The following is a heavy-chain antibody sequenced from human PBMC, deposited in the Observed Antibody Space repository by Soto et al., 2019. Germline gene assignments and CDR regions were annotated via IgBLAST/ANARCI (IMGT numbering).Heavy chain of an antibody. CDR2: INHSGST. CDR3: ARGRGKAAAGHRNWFDP. D-gene: IGHD6-13*01. J-gene: IGHJ5*02. Sequence: SETLSLTCAVYGGSFSGYYWSWIRQPPWKGLEWIGEINHSGSTNYNPSLKSRVTISVDTSKNQFSLKLSSVTAADTAVYYCARGRGKAAAGHRNWFDPWGQGTRVNVSS. CDR1: GGSFSGYY. V-gene: IGHV4-34*01.